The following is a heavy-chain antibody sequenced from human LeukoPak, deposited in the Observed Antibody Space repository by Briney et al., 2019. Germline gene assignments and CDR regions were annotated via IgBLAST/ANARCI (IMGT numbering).Heavy chain of an antibody. Sequence: GGSLRLSCAASGFTFSSYGMHWVRQAPGKGLEWVAVIWYDGSNKYYADSVKGRFTISRDNSKNTLYLQMNSLRAEDTAVYYCNYYAYYYGMDVWGQGTTVTVSS. CDR1: GFTFSSYG. CDR2: IWYDGSNK. CDR3: NYYAYYYGMDV. V-gene: IGHV3-33*01. J-gene: IGHJ6*02.